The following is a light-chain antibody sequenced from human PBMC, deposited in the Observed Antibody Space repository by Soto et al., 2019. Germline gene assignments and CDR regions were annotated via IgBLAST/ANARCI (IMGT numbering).Light chain of an antibody. J-gene: IGKJ2*01. V-gene: IGKV1-27*01. CDR1: QGITKY. CDR2: AAS. CDR3: QKYNSAPYT. Sequence: DIQMTQSPSSLSASVGDRVTITCRASQGITKYLAWYQQKPGKVPSLLIFAASTLQSRVPSRFIGSGFGTDFTLTISSLQPEDVATYYCQKYNSAPYTFGQGTKLEIK.